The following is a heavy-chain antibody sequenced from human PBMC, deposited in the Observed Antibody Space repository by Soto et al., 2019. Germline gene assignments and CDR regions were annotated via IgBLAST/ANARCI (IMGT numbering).Heavy chain of an antibody. J-gene: IGHJ5*02. CDR2: INHSGST. CDR3: ARIHRITMIVVATPWFDP. D-gene: IGHD3-22*01. CDR1: GGSFSGYY. V-gene: IGHV4-34*01. Sequence: SETLSLTCAVYGGSFSGYYWSWIRQPPGKGLEWIGEINHSGSTNYNPSLKSRVTIPVDTSKNQFSLKLSSVTAADTAVYYCARIHRITMIVVATPWFDPWGQGTLVTVS.